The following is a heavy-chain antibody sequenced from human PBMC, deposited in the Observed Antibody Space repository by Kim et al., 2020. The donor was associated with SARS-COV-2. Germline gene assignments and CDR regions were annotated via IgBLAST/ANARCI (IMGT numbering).Heavy chain of an antibody. CDR2: ITNNGYSHIT. Sequence: GGSLRLSCAASGFRFSDHSIDWVRQAPGKGLEWVGRITNNGYSHITEYCAAVKGRFTVSRDDSRNSLYLQMNSLKSEDTAIYYCARVRLSYSISGVVDYWGQGILGTVSS. CDR3: ARVRLSYSISGVVDY. D-gene: IGHD3-10*01. V-gene: IGHV3-72*01. CDR1: GFRFSDHS. J-gene: IGHJ4*02.